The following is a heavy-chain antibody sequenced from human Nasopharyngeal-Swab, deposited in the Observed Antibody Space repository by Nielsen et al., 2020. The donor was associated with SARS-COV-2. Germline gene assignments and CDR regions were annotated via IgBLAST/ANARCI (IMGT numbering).Heavy chain of an antibody. V-gene: IGHV4-39*01. CDR2: IHYSGTT. CDR3: ARPLNYYYYMGV. J-gene: IGHJ6*03. CDR1: GGSISSGTYY. Sequence: SETLSLTCTVSGGSISSGTYYWAWIRQPPGKGPEWIGSIHYSGTTYYNPSLTGRVTISVDTSKNQFSLNLNSVTAPDTAVYYCARPLNYYYYMGVWGKGTTVTVSS.